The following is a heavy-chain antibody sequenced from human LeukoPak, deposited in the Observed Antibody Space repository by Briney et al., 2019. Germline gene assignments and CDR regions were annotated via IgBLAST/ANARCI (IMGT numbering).Heavy chain of an antibody. D-gene: IGHD2-2*01. V-gene: IGHV4-61*02. Sequence: TLSLTCTVSGGSISSGSYYWSWIRQPAGKGLEWIGRIYTSGSTNYNPSLKSRVTISVDTSKNQFSLKLSSVTAADTAVYYCARDIPVPAAAYNWFDPWGQGTLVTVSS. CDR1: GGSISSGSYY. CDR3: ARDIPVPAAAYNWFDP. J-gene: IGHJ5*02. CDR2: IYTSGST.